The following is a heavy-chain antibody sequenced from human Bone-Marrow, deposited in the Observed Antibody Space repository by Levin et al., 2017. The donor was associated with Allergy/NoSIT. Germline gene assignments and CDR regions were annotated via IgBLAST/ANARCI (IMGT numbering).Heavy chain of an antibody. V-gene: IGHV4-39*01. J-gene: IGHJ4*02. D-gene: IGHD3-3*01. Sequence: SSETLSLTCTVSGASITRSSFYWGWIRQPPGTGLEWIGSMYHSGTTYYNPSLKSRVTISMDTSKNRFSLKVTSVTATDTAVYFCAKHYFDLFSGPLRDSFDFCGLGTLVTVSS. CDR1: GASITRSSFY. CDR3: AKHYFDLFSGPLRDSFDF. CDR2: MYHSGTT.